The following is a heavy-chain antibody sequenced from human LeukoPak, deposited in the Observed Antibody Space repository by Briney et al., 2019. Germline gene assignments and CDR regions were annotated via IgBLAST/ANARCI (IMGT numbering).Heavy chain of an antibody. CDR1: GLTFSNAW. V-gene: IGHV3-15*01. J-gene: IGHJ4*02. Sequence: PGGSLRLSCAASGLTFSNAWMSWVRQAPGKGLEWVGRIKRKSDGGTTDYAAPVKGRFTISRDDSKNTLYLQMNSLKSEDTAVYYCTAELDVRPNHYWGQGTLVTVSS. CDR2: IKRKSDGGTT. CDR3: TAELDVRPNHY. D-gene: IGHD1-14*01.